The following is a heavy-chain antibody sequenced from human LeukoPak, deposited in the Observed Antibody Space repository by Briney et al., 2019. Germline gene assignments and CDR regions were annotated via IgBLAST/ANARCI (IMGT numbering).Heavy chain of an antibody. J-gene: IGHJ4*02. CDR3: ARVHGSGVPFDY. D-gene: IGHD6-19*01. CDR2: INSDGGNT. Sequence: GGSLRLSCAASGFTFSSYWMHWVRQAPGKGLVWVSRINSDGGNTMYADSVKGRFTISRANAKNTLYLQMNSLRVEDTAVYYCARVHGSGVPFDYWGQGTLVTVSS. CDR1: GFTFSSYW. V-gene: IGHV3-74*03.